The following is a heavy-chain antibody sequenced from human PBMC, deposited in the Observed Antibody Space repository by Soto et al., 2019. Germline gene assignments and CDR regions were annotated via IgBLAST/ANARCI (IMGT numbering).Heavy chain of an antibody. CDR3: ARERPRYPGVVIQPPGFYGMDV. V-gene: IGHV4-59*01. CDR1: GGSISSYY. CDR2: IYYSGST. J-gene: IGHJ6*02. Sequence: QSQTLSLTCTVSGGSISSYYWSWIRQPPGKGLEWIGYIYYSGSTNYNPSLKSRVTISVDTSKNQFSLKLSSVTAADTAVYYCARERPRYPGVVIQPPGFYGMDVWGQGTTVTVSS. D-gene: IGHD3-3*01.